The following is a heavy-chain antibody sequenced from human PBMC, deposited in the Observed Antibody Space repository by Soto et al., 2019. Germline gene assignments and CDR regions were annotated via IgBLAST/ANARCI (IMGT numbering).Heavy chain of an antibody. Sequence: PSETLSLTCAAYGGSFSGYYWSWIRQPPGKGLEWIGEINHSGSTNYNPSLKSRVTISVDTSKNQFSLKLSSVTAADTAVYYCARGNQYYYGSGSYYNNWFGPWGQGTLVTVSS. J-gene: IGHJ5*02. V-gene: IGHV4-34*01. D-gene: IGHD3-10*01. CDR2: INHSGST. CDR1: GGSFSGYY. CDR3: ARGNQYYYGSGSYYNNWFGP.